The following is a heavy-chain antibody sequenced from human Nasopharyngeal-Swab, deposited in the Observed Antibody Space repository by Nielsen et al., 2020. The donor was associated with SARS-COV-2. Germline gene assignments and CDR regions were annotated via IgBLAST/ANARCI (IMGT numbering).Heavy chain of an antibody. Sequence: GESLKISCAASGFTFSSYSMNWVRQAPGKGLEWVAVISYDGSNKYYADSVKGRFTISRDNSKNTLYLQMNSLRAEDTAVYYCARDHYDFWSGYGDAFDIWGQGTMVTVSS. CDR3: ARDHYDFWSGYGDAFDI. CDR2: ISYDGSNK. CDR1: GFTFSSYS. V-gene: IGHV3-30*03. D-gene: IGHD3-3*01. J-gene: IGHJ3*02.